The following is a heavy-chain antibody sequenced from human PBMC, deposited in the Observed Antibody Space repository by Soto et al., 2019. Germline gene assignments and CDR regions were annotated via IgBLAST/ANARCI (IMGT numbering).Heavy chain of an antibody. CDR1: GGTFGSDA. V-gene: IGHV1-69*06. D-gene: IGHD3-22*01. J-gene: IGHJ5*02. CDR3: ARDRTDSGYYTNWLDP. CDR2: IIPIFGTT. Sequence: GASVKVSCKASGGTFGSDAITWVRQAPGQGLEWVGRIIPIFGTTNYAQNLQGRVTISADKSTFTSYMELHSLTSDDTALYYCARDRTDSGYYTNWLDPWGQGTQVTVSS.